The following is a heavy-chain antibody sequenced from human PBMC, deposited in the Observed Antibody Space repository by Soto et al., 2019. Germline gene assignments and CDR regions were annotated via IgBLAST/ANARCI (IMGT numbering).Heavy chain of an antibody. D-gene: IGHD3-16*02. J-gene: IGHJ5*02. V-gene: IGHV4-39*01. CDR3: ARHQTQEVPKSSNWFDP. CDR2: IYYSGST. CDR1: GGSISSSSYY. Sequence: QLQLQESGPGLVKPSETLSLTCTVSGGSISSSSYYWGWIRQPPGKGLEWIGSIYYSGSTYYNPSLKSRVTISVDTSKNQFSLKLSSVTAADTAVYYCARHQTQEVPKSSNWFDPWGQGTLVTVSS.